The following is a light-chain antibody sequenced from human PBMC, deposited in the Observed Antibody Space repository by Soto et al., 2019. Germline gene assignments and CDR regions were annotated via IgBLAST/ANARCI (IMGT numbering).Light chain of an antibody. CDR1: QSVLYSSNNKNY. CDR2: WAS. J-gene: IGKJ5*01. Sequence: DIVMTQSPDSLAVSLGERATINCNSSQSVLYSSNNKNYVTWYQHKPGQPPKLLIYWASTRESGVPDRFSGSGSGTDFTLTISSLQAEDVAVYYCQQYFDNSITFGQGTRLEIK. CDR3: QQYFDNSIT. V-gene: IGKV4-1*01.